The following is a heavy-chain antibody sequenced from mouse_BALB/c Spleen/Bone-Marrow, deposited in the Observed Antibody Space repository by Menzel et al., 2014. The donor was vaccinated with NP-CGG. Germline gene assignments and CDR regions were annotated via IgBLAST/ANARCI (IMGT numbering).Heavy chain of an antibody. V-gene: IGHV1-87*01. CDR2: IYPGDGDT. CDR1: GYTFTSYW. Sequence: VQRVESGAELARPGASVKLSCKASGYTFTSYWMQWVKQRPGQGLEWIGAIYPGDGDTRYTQKFKGKATLTADKSSSTAYMQLSSLASEDSAVYYCARWGNSYAMDYWGQGTSVTVSS. J-gene: IGHJ4*01. D-gene: IGHD2-1*01. CDR3: ARWGNSYAMDY.